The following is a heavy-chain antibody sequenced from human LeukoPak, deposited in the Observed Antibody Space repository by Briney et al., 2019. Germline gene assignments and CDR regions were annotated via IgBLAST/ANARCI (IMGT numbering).Heavy chain of an antibody. CDR2: ISYDGSNK. D-gene: IGHD3-22*01. V-gene: IGHV3-30-3*01. J-gene: IGHJ4*02. CDR1: GFTFSSYA. CDR3: ASDVSVLVISFGFDS. Sequence: PGGSLRLSCAASGFTFSSYAMHWVRQAPGKGLEWVAVISYDGSNKYYADSVKGRFTISRDNSKNTLYLQMNSLRAEDTAVYYCASDVSVLVISFGFDSWGQGTLVTVSS.